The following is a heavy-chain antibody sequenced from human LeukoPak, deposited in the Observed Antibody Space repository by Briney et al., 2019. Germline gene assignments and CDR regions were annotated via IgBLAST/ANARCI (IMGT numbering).Heavy chain of an antibody. CDR1: GFPFSGYS. CDR3: AGLWFGELLHYFDY. CDR2: ISSSSYI. V-gene: IGHV3-21*01. Sequence: GGPLRLSCAASGFPFSGYSMNWVRRAPGKGLGGVSSISSSSYIYYADSVKGRFTISRDNAKNSLYLQMNSLRAEDTAVYYCAGLWFGELLHYFDYWGQGTLVTVSS. D-gene: IGHD3-10*01. J-gene: IGHJ4*02.